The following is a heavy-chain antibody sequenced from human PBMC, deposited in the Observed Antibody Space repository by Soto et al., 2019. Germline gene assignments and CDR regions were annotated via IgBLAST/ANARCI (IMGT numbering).Heavy chain of an antibody. J-gene: IGHJ6*02. CDR1: GFTFSSYS. V-gene: IGHV3-21*01. Sequence: GGSLRLSCAASGFTFSSYSMNWVRQAPGKGLEWVSSISSSSSYIYYADSVKGRFTISRDNAKNSLYLQMNSLRAEDTAVYYCARGGVNYYYGMDVWGQGTTVTVSS. CDR3: ARGGVNYYYGMDV. CDR2: ISSSSSYI. D-gene: IGHD3-10*01.